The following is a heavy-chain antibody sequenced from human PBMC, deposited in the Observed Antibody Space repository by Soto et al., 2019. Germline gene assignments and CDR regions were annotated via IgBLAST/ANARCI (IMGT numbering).Heavy chain of an antibody. J-gene: IGHJ5*02. V-gene: IGHV4-39*07. CDR2: IYYSGST. D-gene: IGHD3-3*01. CDR1: GGSISSSSYY. Sequence: PSETLSLTCTVSGGSISSSSYYWGWIRQPPGKGLEWIGCIYYSGSTNYNPSLKSRVTISVDTSKNQFSLKLSSVTAADTAVYYCARAGTILDPRWFDPWGQGTLVTVSS. CDR3: ARAGTILDPRWFDP.